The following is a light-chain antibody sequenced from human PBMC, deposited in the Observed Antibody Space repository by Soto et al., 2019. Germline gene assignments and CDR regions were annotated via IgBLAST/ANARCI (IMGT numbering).Light chain of an antibody. Sequence: EIVLTQSPATLSLSPGERATLSCRTSQDVGTYLAWYQKKPGQAPRHLIYDISNRVTGIPARFSGSGSGTDFTLTISSLEPEDFAVYYCQQYGSSFTFGPGTKVDIK. CDR1: QDVGTY. J-gene: IGKJ3*01. CDR3: QQYGSSFT. V-gene: IGKV3-11*01. CDR2: DIS.